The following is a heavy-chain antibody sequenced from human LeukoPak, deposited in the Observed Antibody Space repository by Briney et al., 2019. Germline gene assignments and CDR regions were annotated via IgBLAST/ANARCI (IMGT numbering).Heavy chain of an antibody. D-gene: IGHD5-24*01. V-gene: IGHV3-23*01. CDR1: GFTFSSYW. CDR2: ISGSGGST. Sequence: GGSLRLSCAASGFTFSSYWMSWVRQSAGKGLEWVSAISGSGGSTYYADSVKGRFTISRDNSKNTLYLQMNSLRAEDAAVYYCAKGPSVGGRGYNTWGQGTLVTVSS. J-gene: IGHJ5*02. CDR3: AKGPSVGGRGYNT.